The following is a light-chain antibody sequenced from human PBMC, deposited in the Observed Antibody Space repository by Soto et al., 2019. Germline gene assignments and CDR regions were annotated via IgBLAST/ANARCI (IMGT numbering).Light chain of an antibody. CDR2: GAS. Sequence: EIVMTQSPATLSVSPGERVTLSCWASQSVRSNLAWYQQKPGQAPRLLIYGASTRASDIPARFSGSGSVTDFTLTISSLQSEDFAVYYCQQYNNWPPLYTFGQGNKLEVK. CDR1: QSVRSN. CDR3: QQYNNWPPLYT. V-gene: IGKV3-15*01. J-gene: IGKJ2*01.